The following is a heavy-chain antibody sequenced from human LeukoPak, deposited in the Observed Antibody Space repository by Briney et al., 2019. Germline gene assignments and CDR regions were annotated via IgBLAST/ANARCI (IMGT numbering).Heavy chain of an antibody. D-gene: IGHD3-22*01. Sequence: QSGGSLRLSCAASGFTVSSNYMSWVRQAPGKGREWVSVIYSGGSTYYADSVKGRFTISRDNSKNTLYLQMNSLRAEDTAVYYCARGADYYDSSGYFTDGTFDYWGQGTLVTVSS. CDR1: GFTVSSNY. V-gene: IGHV3-66*01. CDR3: ARGADYYDSSGYFTDGTFDY. CDR2: IYSGGST. J-gene: IGHJ4*02.